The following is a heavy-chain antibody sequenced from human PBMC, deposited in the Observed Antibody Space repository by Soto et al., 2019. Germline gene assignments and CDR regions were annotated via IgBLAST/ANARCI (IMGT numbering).Heavy chain of an antibody. V-gene: IGHV1-69*02. CDR1: GGTFSSYT. D-gene: IGHD3-22*01. Sequence: QVQLVQSGAEVKKPGSSVKVSCKASGGTFSSYTISWVRQAPGQGLEWMGRIIPILGIANYAQKFQGRVTITADKSTSNAYMELSSLRSEDTAVYYCASPYYDSSGYQPPFSYWGQGTLVTVSS. CDR3: ASPYYDSSGYQPPFSY. CDR2: IIPILGIA. J-gene: IGHJ4*02.